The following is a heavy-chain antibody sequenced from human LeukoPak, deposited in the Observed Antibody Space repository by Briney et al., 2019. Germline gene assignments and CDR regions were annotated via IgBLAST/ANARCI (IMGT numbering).Heavy chain of an antibody. J-gene: IGHJ6*02. CDR1: GFTVSSNY. Sequence: GGSLRLSCAASGFTVSSNYMSWVRQAPGKGLEWVSVIYSGGDTYFPDSVKGRFTISRDNSKNTLYLQMNSLRAEDTAVYYCARGGSSPGYYGMDVWGQGTTVTVSS. V-gene: IGHV3-53*01. D-gene: IGHD6-13*01. CDR2: IYSGGDT. CDR3: ARGGSSPGYYGMDV.